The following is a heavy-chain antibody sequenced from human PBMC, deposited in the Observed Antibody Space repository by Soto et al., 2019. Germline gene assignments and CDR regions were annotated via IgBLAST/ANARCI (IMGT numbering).Heavy chain of an antibody. D-gene: IGHD3-22*01. J-gene: IGHJ4*02. Sequence: GASVKVSCKASGYTFTSYGISWVRQAPGQGLEWMGWISAYNGNTNYAQKLQGRVTMTTDTSTSTAYMELRSLRSDDTAVYYCASDMRGYYDSSGYYLLDYWGQGTLVTVSS. CDR3: ASDMRGYYDSSGYYLLDY. V-gene: IGHV1-18*01. CDR2: ISAYNGNT. CDR1: GYTFTSYG.